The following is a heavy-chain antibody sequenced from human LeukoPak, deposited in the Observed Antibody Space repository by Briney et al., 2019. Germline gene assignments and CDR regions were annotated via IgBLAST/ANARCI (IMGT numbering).Heavy chain of an antibody. CDR2: IKQDGSEK. Sequence: GGSLRLSCAASGFTFSSYWMSWVRQAPGKGLEWVANIKQDGSEKYYVDSVKGRFTISRDNAKNSLYLQMNSLRAEDTAVYYCAGVFSGCSGGSCYGYWGQGTLVTVSS. CDR1: GFTFSSYW. J-gene: IGHJ4*02. D-gene: IGHD2-15*01. V-gene: IGHV3-7*05. CDR3: AGVFSGCSGGSCYGY.